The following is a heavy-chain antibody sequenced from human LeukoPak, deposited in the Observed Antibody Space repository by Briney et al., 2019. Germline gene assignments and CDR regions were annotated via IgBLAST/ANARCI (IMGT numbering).Heavy chain of an antibody. V-gene: IGHV3-53*01. J-gene: IGHJ4*02. D-gene: IGHD6-19*01. CDR1: GFTVSSNY. CDR3: ARVTSAWPYYFDY. Sequence: QSGGSLRLSCAASGFTVSSNYMNWVRQAPGKGLEWVSVIYSGGSTVSADSVKGRFTISRDNSKNTLYLQMNSLRAEDTAVYYCARVTSAWPYYFDYWGQGTLVTVSS. CDR2: IYSGGST.